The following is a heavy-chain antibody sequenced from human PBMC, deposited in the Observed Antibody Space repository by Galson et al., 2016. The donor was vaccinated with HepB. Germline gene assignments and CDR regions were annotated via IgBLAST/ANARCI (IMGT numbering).Heavy chain of an antibody. CDR1: GGSISRYY. D-gene: IGHD1/OR15-1a*01. V-gene: IGHV4-59*01. CDR3: ARGTREFLYY. CDR2: IYYDGST. Sequence: SETLSLTCTVSGGSISRYYWSWIRQPPGKGLEWIGYIYYDGSTNYNPSLKSRVTISEDTSKNQFSLKLGSVTAADTAVYYCARGTREFLYYCGQGTLVTVSS. J-gene: IGHJ4*02.